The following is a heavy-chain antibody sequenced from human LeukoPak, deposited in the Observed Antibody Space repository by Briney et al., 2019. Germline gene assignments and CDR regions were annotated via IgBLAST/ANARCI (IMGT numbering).Heavy chain of an antibody. CDR1: GFTFSDSH. Sequence: PGGSLRLSCAASGFTFSDSHMTWIRQAPGKGLEWVSYISSSGRTTYYADSVKGRVTISRDNAKNSLYLQMNSLRAEDTAMYYCARDRPGTVTTFDYGGQGTLVTVSS. CDR3: ARDRPGTVTTFDY. CDR2: ISSSGRTT. J-gene: IGHJ4*02. V-gene: IGHV3-11*04. D-gene: IGHD4-17*01.